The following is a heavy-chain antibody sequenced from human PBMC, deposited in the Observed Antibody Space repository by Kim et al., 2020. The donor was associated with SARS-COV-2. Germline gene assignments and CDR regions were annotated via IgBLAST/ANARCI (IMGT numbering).Heavy chain of an antibody. CDR2: ST. CDR3: ARPRGYVDF. V-gene: IGHV4-39*01. Sequence: STHYNPALKSRYTISVDTAKNQFSLKLSSVTAADPAVYYCARPRGYVDFWGQGTLVTVSS. J-gene: IGHJ4*02. D-gene: IGHD3-3*01.